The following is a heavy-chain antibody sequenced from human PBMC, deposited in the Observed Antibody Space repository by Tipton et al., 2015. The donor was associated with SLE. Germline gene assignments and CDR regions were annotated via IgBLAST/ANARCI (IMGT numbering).Heavy chain of an antibody. D-gene: IGHD4-17*01. CDR2: IYVGGDT. CDR3: ARRAVTNNWYFDL. CDR1: GFTFSSYA. V-gene: IGHV3-23*03. Sequence: GSLRLSCAASGFTFSSYAMGWVRQAPGKGLEWVSVIYVGGDTYYGDFVKGRFTISRDNSKNTLYLQLNGLRPEDTALYFCARRAVTNNWYFDLWGRDTLVTVSS. J-gene: IGHJ2*01.